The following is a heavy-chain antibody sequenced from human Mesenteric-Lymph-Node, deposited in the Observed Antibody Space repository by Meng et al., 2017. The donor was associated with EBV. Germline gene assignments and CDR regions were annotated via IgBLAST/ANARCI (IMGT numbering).Heavy chain of an antibody. D-gene: IGHD6-13*01. CDR1: GGTFRSYA. CDR2: IIPLFGNA. Sequence: PGQSGAEVKKPGSSVKVSCKVSGGTFRSYAISWVRQAPGQGLEWMGKIIPLFGNAHLAQKFQGRATITADESASTAYMELSSLTSEDTAVYYCARGSQVRHIPGAGTVLGWIDPWGQGTLVTVSS. J-gene: IGHJ5*02. V-gene: IGHV1-69*15. CDR3: ARGSQVRHIPGAGTVLGWIDP.